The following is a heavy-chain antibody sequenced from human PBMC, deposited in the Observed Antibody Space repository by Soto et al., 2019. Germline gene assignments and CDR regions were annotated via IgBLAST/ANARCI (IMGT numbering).Heavy chain of an antibody. D-gene: IGHD6-6*01. CDR3: ARCGGSRSFSRGYYYYGMDV. CDR2: MNPNSGNT. Sequence: ASVKVSCKASGYTFTSYDINWVRQATGQGLEWMGWMNPNSGNTGCAQKFQGRVTMTRNTSISTAYMELSSLRSEDTAVYYCARCGGSRSFSRGYYYYGMDVWGQGTTVTVSS. CDR1: GYTFTSYD. V-gene: IGHV1-8*01. J-gene: IGHJ6*02.